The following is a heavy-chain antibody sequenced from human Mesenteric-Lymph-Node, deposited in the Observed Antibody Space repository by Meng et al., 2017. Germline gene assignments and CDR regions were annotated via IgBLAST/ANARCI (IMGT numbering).Heavy chain of an antibody. CDR2: ISVGDGNT. V-gene: IGHV1-3*01. J-gene: IGHJ4*02. CDR1: RYSFTTYA. Sequence: PFVQSGAEVNNPGASVKVSCKTSRYSFTTYAIHWVRQAPGQRLEWMGWISVGDGNTKYSQNFQGRVTITRDTSASTASMKLSSLRSEDTAVYYCVRWYFDYWGQGTLVTGSS. D-gene: IGHD6-13*01. CDR3: VRWYFDY.